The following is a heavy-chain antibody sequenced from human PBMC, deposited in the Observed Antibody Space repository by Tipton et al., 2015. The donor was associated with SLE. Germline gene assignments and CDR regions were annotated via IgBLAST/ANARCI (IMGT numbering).Heavy chain of an antibody. D-gene: IGHD6-13*01. V-gene: IGHV3-30*03. J-gene: IGHJ4*02. Sequence: SLRLSCAASGFTFDDYGMSWVRQAPGKGLEWVAVISYDGSNKYYADSVKGRFTISRDNSENTLYLQMNSLRAEDTAVYYCARGGAAAGLDYWGQGTLVTVSS. CDR2: ISYDGSNK. CDR1: GFTFDDYG. CDR3: ARGGAAAGLDY.